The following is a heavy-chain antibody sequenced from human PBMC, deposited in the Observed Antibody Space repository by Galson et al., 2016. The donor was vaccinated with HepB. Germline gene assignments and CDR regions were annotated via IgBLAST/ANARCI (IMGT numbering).Heavy chain of an antibody. CDR2: IIPISAIP. CDR3: TRGSRNSFHFDL. J-gene: IGHJ2*01. V-gene: IGHV1-69*13. Sequence: SVKVSCKASGGNFGINGITWVRQAPGQGLEWMGGIIPISAIPDYAQKFQGRVTIAADESTTTAYMEISRLRSDDTAIYYCTRGSRNSFHFDLWGRGTLVSVSS. CDR1: GGNFGING. D-gene: IGHD1-1*01.